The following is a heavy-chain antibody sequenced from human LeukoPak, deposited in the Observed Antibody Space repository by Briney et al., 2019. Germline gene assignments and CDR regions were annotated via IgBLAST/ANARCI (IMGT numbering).Heavy chain of an antibody. J-gene: IGHJ4*02. CDR1: GFTFSSYW. CDR2: IKQDGSEK. CDR3: ARENGDYVFDY. D-gene: IGHD4-17*01. Sequence: SGGSLRLSCAASGFTFSSYWMSWVRQAPGEGLEWVANIKQDGSEKYYVDSVKGRFTISRDNAKNSLYLQMNSLRAEDTAVYYCARENGDYVFDYWGQGTLVTVSS. V-gene: IGHV3-7*03.